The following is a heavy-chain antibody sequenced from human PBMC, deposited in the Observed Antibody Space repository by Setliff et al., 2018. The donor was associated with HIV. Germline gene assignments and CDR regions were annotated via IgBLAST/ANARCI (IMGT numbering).Heavy chain of an antibody. CDR3: ASRVYYYDSNNFLREEGFDP. D-gene: IGHD3-22*01. Sequence: SETLSLTCSVSGDSISNNKYYWSWIRQPPGKGLEWIGEINHSGSTNYNPSLKSRVTISVDTSKNQFSLNLTSVTAADTAVYYCASRVYYYDSNNFLREEGFDPWGQGTLVTVSS. CDR2: INHSGST. J-gene: IGHJ5*02. CDR1: GDSISNNKYY. V-gene: IGHV4-39*01.